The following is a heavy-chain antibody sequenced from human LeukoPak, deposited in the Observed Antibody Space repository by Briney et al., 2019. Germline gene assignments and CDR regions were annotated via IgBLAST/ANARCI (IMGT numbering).Heavy chain of an antibody. CDR2: ISYDGHNE. V-gene: IGHV3-30*18. CDR3: AKGVGYGGMDV. Sequence: PGGSLRLSCAASGFTFSGYGMHWVRQAPGKGLEWVAVISYDGHNEYYADSVKGRFTISRVNSKNTVYVQMNSLRAEDTAVYYCAKGVGYGGMDVWGQGTTVTVSS. D-gene: IGHD2-8*01. J-gene: IGHJ6*02. CDR1: GFTFSGYG.